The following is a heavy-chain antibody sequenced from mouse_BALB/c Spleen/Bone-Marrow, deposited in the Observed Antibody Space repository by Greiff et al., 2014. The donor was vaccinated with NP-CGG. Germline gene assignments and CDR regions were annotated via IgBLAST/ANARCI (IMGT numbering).Heavy chain of an antibody. Sequence: EVQLQESGPGLVKPSQSLSLTCTVTGYSITSDFAWNWIRQLPGNKLEWMGYISYYGITSYNPSLKSRISITRDTSKNQFFLQLNSVTSEDTATYYCARSYYAMDYWGQGISVTVSS. CDR1: GYSITSDFA. CDR2: ISYYGIT. J-gene: IGHJ4*01. V-gene: IGHV3-2*02. CDR3: ARSYYAMDY.